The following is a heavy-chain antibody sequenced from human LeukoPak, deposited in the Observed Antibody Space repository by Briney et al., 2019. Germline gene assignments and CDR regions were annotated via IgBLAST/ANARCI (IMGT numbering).Heavy chain of an antibody. CDR1: GGSISSYH. Sequence: SETLSLTCTVSGGSISSYHWSWIRQPPGKGLEWIGYIYYSGSTNYNPSLKSRVTISVDTSKNQFSLKLSSVTAADTAVYYCARAVITMVRGVQRYYFDYWGQGTLVTVSS. CDR3: ARAVITMVRGVQRYYFDY. J-gene: IGHJ4*02. D-gene: IGHD3-10*01. CDR2: IYYSGST. V-gene: IGHV4-59*01.